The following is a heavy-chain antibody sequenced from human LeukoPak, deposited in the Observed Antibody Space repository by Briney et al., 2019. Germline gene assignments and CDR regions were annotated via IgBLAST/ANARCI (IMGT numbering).Heavy chain of an antibody. CDR3: ARDEYCSSTSCYPFDY. CDR2: IKQDGSER. V-gene: IGHV3-7*01. CDR1: GLTLSSSW. Sequence: PGGSLLLSCSASGLTLSSSWVSSVRQAPGKGIEWVAHIKQDGSERYYVDTVKRRLTISRDDAKNSLYLQMNSQTAEYTAVYYCARDEYCSSTSCYPFDYWGQGTLVTVSS. D-gene: IGHD2-2*01. J-gene: IGHJ4*02.